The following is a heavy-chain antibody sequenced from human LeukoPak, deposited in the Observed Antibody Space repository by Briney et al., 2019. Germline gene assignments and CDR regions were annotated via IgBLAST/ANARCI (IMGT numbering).Heavy chain of an antibody. CDR1: GFTVSSNY. CDR2: IYSGGST. CDR3: AREPSPFDYYGSGSYSNGGAFDI. V-gene: IGHV3-66*01. D-gene: IGHD3-10*01. J-gene: IGHJ3*02. Sequence: GGSLRLSCAASGFTVSSNYMSWVRQAPGKGLEWVSVIYSGGSTYYADSVKGRFTISRDNSKNTLYLQMNSLRAEDTAVYYCAREPSPFDYYGSGSYSNGGAFDIWGQGTMVTVSS.